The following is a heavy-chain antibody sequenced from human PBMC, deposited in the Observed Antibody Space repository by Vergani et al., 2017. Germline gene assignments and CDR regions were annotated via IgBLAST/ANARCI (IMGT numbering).Heavy chain of an antibody. CDR1: GFTFSSYA. Sequence: EVQLLESGGGLVQPGGSLRLSCAASGFTFSSYAMSWVRQAPGKGLEWVSAISGSGGSTYYADSVKGRFTISRDNSKNTLYLQMNSLRAEDTAVYYCTTVSRWLQFYWYFDLWGRGTLVTVSS. D-gene: IGHD5-24*01. J-gene: IGHJ2*01. CDR3: TTVSRWLQFYWYFDL. V-gene: IGHV3-23*01. CDR2: ISGSGGST.